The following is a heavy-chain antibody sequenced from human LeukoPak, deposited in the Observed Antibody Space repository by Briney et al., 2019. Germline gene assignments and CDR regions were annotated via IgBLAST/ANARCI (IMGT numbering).Heavy chain of an antibody. CDR3: ARLFSHGCGDY. J-gene: IGHJ4*02. D-gene: IGHD2-21*01. CDR1: GSPFTSYW. Sequence: GESLKISFQGSGSPFTSYWIGWVRPMPGKGLELMGIIYPGDSDTRYRPSFQGQVTISADKSITTAYLQWSSLKASDTAMYYCARLFSHGCGDYWGQGTLVSVSS. CDR2: IYPGDSDT. V-gene: IGHV5-51*01.